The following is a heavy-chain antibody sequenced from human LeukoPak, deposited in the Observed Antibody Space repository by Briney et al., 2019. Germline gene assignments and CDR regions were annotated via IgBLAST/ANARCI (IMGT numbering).Heavy chain of an antibody. D-gene: IGHD6-19*01. J-gene: IGHJ5*02. V-gene: IGHV4-34*01. CDR3: ARRFVGAVAAWFDP. CDR2: IYYSGST. Sequence: SETLSLTCAVYGGSFSGYYWSWIRQPPGKGLEWIGSIYYSGSTYYNPSLKSRVTISVDTSKNHFSLKLSSVTAADTAVYYCARRFVGAVAAWFDPWGQGTLVTVSS. CDR1: GGSFSGYY.